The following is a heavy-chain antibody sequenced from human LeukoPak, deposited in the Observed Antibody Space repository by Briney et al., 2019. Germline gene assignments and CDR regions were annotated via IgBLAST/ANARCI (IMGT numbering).Heavy chain of an antibody. D-gene: IGHD3-3*01. CDR1: GFTFNNYA. CDR3: AKGTVRFLEWSQRGYFDY. Sequence: GGSLRLSCAASGFTFNNYAMTWVRQAPGKGLEWVSSISSTVINTYNADSVKGRFTISRDNSKNTLYLQMNSLRADDTAIYYCAKGTVRFLEWSQRGYFDYWGQGILVTVSS. CDR2: ISSTVINT. J-gene: IGHJ4*02. V-gene: IGHV3-23*01.